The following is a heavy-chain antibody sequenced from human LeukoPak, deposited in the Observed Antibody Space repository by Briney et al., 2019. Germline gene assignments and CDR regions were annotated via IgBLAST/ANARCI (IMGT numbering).Heavy chain of an antibody. CDR3: ARRKEVQTTFDC. CDR2: IQEDGSAT. V-gene: IGHV3-7*01. Sequence: GGSLRLSCAASGFTFSDYWMIWVRQAPGKGLEWVANIQEDGSATYYVDSVKGRFTISRDNAKNSLDLQMNSLRAEDTAVYFCARRKEVQTTFDCWGQGTLVTVSS. D-gene: IGHD1-14*01. J-gene: IGHJ4*02. CDR1: GFTFSDYW.